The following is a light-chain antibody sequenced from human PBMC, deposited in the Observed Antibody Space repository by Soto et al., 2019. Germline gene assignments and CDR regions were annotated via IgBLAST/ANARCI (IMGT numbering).Light chain of an antibody. Sequence: QSALTQPRSVSGSFGQSVTISCTGTSSDVGDSDSVSWYQQHPGRAPKLMISDVDKRPSGVPDRFSGSKSGNTASLTISGLQSDDEADHYCCSYAGSHTWVFGGGTKLTVL. J-gene: IGLJ3*02. V-gene: IGLV2-11*01. CDR2: DVD. CDR1: SSDVGDSDS. CDR3: CSYAGSHTWV.